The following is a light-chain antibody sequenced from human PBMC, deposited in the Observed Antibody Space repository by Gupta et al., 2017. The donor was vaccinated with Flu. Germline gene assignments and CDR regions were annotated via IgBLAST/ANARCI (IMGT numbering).Light chain of an antibody. Sequence: QTVVTQEPSFSVSPGGTVTLTCGLSSGSVSTSSNPSWYQQTPGQAPRTLIYSTNTRSSGVPDRFSGSILGNKAALTITGSQADDESDYYCAVYMGSGSWVFGGGTKLTVL. J-gene: IGLJ3*02. V-gene: IGLV8-61*01. CDR3: AVYMGSGSWV. CDR1: SGSVSTSSN. CDR2: STN.